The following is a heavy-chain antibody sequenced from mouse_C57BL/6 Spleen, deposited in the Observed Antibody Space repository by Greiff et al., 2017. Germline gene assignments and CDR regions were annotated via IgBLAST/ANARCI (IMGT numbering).Heavy chain of an antibody. CDR3: ARGGSNSWFAY. J-gene: IGHJ3*01. Sequence: QVQPKESGAELVRPGTSVKMSCKASGYTFTNYWIGWAKQRPGHGLEWIGDIYPGGGYTNYNEKFKGKATLTADKSSSTAYMQFSSLTSEDSAIYYCARGGSNSWFAYWGQGTLVTVSA. V-gene: IGHV1-63*01. D-gene: IGHD2-5*01. CDR1: GYTFTNYW. CDR2: IYPGGGYT.